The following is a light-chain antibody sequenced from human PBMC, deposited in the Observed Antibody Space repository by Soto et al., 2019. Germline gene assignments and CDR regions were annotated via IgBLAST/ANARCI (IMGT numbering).Light chain of an antibody. CDR2: AAS. CDR1: QGISND. V-gene: IGKV1-17*01. Sequence: DIQMTQSPSSLSASVGDRVTITCRASQGISNDVAWYQQQPGKAPKRLIYAASSLQRGVPSRFSGSGSGTEFTLTISSLQPEDSATYYCLQHNSYPWMFGQGTKVQIK. CDR3: LQHNSYPWM. J-gene: IGKJ1*01.